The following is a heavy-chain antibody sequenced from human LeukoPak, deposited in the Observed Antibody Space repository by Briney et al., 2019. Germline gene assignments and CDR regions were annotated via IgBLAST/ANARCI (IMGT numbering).Heavy chain of an antibody. CDR1: GGSFSGYY. V-gene: IGHV4-34*01. Sequence: SETLSLTCAVYGGSFSGYYWSWIRQPPGKWLEWIGEINHSGSTNYNPSLKSRVTISVDTSKNQFSLKLSSVTAADTAVYYCASGAPRAVAGFDYWGQGTLVTVSS. D-gene: IGHD6-19*01. CDR2: INHSGST. J-gene: IGHJ4*02. CDR3: ASGAPRAVAGFDY.